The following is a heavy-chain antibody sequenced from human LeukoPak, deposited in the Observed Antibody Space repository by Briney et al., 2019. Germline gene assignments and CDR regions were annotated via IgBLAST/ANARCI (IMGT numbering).Heavy chain of an antibody. V-gene: IGHV1-46*01. Sequence: ASVKVSCKASGYTFTSYYMHWVRQAPGQGLEWMGIINPSGGSTSYAQKFQGRVTITAGTSASTAYMELSSLRSEDTAVYYCARDSPYYYDSSGYYYRYFDYWGQGTLVTVSS. CDR1: GYTFTSYY. CDR2: INPSGGST. D-gene: IGHD3-22*01. CDR3: ARDSPYYYDSSGYYYRYFDY. J-gene: IGHJ4*02.